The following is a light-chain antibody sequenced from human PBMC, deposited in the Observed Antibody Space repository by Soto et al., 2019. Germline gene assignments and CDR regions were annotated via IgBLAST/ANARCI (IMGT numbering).Light chain of an antibody. CDR1: HHIDAW. V-gene: IGKV1-5*03. CDR3: QQHSNYPLT. Sequence: IQMTQSPSTLSASVGDRVTITCRASHHIDAWLAWYQQKPGKAPKVLIYKASILESGVPSRFSGSGSGTEITLTNSSLQPDDSATYYCQQHSNYPLTFGGGTKVEIK. J-gene: IGKJ4*01. CDR2: KAS.